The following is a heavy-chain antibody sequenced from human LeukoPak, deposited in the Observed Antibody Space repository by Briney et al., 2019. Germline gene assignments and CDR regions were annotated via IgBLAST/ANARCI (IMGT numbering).Heavy chain of an antibody. CDR2: ISSDGDYI. Sequence: GGSLRLSCAASGFAFNSYSLSWVRQAPGKGLEWVSSISSDGDYIYYADSLKGRFTISRDNAKNSLYLQMNNLRAEDTAVYYCARGPATRVYYFDYWGQGTLVTVSS. V-gene: IGHV3-21*01. D-gene: IGHD1-26*01. J-gene: IGHJ4*02. CDR3: ARGPATRVYYFDY. CDR1: GFAFNSYS.